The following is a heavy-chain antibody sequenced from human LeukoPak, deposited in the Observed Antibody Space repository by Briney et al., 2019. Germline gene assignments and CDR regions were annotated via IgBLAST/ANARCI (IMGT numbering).Heavy chain of an antibody. CDR2: INPSGGST. CDR3: ARFWSGAGFFDY. CDR1: GYTFTSYY. J-gene: IGHJ4*02. V-gene: IGHV1-46*01. D-gene: IGHD3-3*01. Sequence: ASVKVSCKASGYTFTSYYMHWVRQAPGRGLEWMGIINPSGGSTGYAQKFQGRVTMTRDTSTSTVYMEMRSLRSDDAAVYYCARFWSGAGFFDYWGQGTLVTVSS.